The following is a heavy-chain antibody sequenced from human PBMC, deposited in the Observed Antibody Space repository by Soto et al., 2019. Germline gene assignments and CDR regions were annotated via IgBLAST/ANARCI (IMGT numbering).Heavy chain of an antibody. CDR2: IFSNGEK. D-gene: IGHD6-19*01. J-gene: IGHJ3*01. CDR3: ARILYSSGYAFDF. V-gene: IGHV2-26*01. Sequence: QVTLKESGPVLAKPTETLTLTCTVSGFSLSNARMGVRWIRQPPGKALEWLAHIFSNGEKSFSTSLRSRLAISKDTAKTPVVLTMTDMDPVDTATYYCARILYSSGYAFDFWGQGTVVTVSS. CDR1: GFSLSNARMG.